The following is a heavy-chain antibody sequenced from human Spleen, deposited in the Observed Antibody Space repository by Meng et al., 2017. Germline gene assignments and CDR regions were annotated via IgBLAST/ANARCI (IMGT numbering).Heavy chain of an antibody. D-gene: IGHD5-12*01. V-gene: IGHV1-18*01. J-gene: IGHJ4*02. Sequence: QVQLVQSGAEVKKPGASVKVSCKASGYTYTDYQTDWVRQAPGQGLEWMGWIHPSGHPTYAQKFQGRFTMTTDTSTSTVYMELSSLRSEDTAVYYCARGPEGGYDYFDYWGQGTLVTVSS. CDR2: IHPSGHP. CDR3: ARGPEGGYDYFDY. CDR1: GYTYTDYQ.